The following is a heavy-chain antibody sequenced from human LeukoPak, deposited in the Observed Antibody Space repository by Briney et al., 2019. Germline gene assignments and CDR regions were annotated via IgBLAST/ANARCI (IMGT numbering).Heavy chain of an antibody. CDR3: TRGLAAAYDYNWFDS. V-gene: IGHV4-4*07. CDR1: GGFISNYY. J-gene: IGHJ5*01. D-gene: IGHD5-12*01. Sequence: PSETLSLTCTVSGGFISNYYWSWIRQPAGKGLEWIGRIYTSGSTNYNPSLKSRLAMSVDTSKNQFSLKLTSVTAADTAVYFCTRGLAAAYDYNWFDSWGQGTLVTVSS. CDR2: IYTSGST.